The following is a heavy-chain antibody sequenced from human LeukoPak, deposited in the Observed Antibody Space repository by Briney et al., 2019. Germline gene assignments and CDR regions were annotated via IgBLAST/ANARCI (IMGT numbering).Heavy chain of an antibody. J-gene: IGHJ4*02. D-gene: IGHD3-9*01. CDR1: GFTFSDYY. Sequence: PGGSLRLSCAASGFTFSDYYMSWIRQAPGKGLEWISYISSSSVTIYYADSVKGRFTISRDNAKNSLYLQMNSLRAEDTAVYYCVRAYYDILTGPFFPDYWGQGTLVTVSS. CDR3: VRAYYDILTGPFFPDY. CDR2: ISSSSVTI. V-gene: IGHV3-11*04.